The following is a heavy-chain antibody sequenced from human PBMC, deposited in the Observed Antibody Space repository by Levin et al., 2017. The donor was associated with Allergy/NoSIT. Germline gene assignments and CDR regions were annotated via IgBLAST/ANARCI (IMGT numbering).Heavy chain of an antibody. V-gene: IGHV1-2*02. Sequence: AASVKVSCKASGNTFSDSYIHWVRQSPGQGLEWMGWMKPKTGVTNFAQSFRGRVILTSDPSITTAFMDLSSLTSDDTAIYFCAKGTSGYSPLQIWGQGTVVTVSS. CDR1: GNTFSDSY. J-gene: IGHJ4*02. CDR2: MKPKTGVT. CDR3: AKGTSGYSPLQI. D-gene: IGHD3-22*01.